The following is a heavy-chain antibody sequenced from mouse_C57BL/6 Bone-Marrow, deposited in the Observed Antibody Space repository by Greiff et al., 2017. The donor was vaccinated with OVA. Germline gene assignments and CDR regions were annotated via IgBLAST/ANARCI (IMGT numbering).Heavy chain of an antibody. CDR2: IWSDGST. D-gene: IGHD4-1*02. V-gene: IGHV2-6*03. CDR1: GFSLTSYG. Sequence: QVQLQQSGPGLVAPSQSLSITCTVSGFSLTSYGVHWVRQPPGKGLEWLVVIWSDGSTTYNSALKSRLSISKDNSKSQVFLKMNSLQTDDTAMYYCARLNWEGNAMDYWGQGTSVTVSS. J-gene: IGHJ4*01. CDR3: ARLNWEGNAMDY.